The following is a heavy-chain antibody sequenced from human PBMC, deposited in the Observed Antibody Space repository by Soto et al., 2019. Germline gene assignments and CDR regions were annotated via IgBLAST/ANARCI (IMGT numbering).Heavy chain of an antibody. Sequence: QVQLVQSGAEVKKPGSSVTVSCEASGGAFSSYTISWVRHAPGQGLEWMGGIIPIFGTVNYAQKFQGRVTITADESTSTAYMELSSLRSEDTAVYYCARGNHRWLQLWYFDLWGRGTLVTVSS. D-gene: IGHD5-12*01. V-gene: IGHV1-69*12. CDR1: GGAFSSYT. CDR2: IIPIFGTV. J-gene: IGHJ2*01. CDR3: ARGNHRWLQLWYFDL.